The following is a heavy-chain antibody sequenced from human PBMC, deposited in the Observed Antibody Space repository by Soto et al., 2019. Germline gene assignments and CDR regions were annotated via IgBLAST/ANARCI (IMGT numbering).Heavy chain of an antibody. CDR1: GYTFSKYD. CDR3: VRQYFDFWTDYPDFDY. V-gene: IGHV1-18*04. Sequence: QVQLVQSGAEMKRPGASVKVSCKASGYTFSKYDVSCVRQAPGQGLEWLGLISPNSGRASYSEKFQGRVTMRTDTPTTTAYLELRSLRSDDTAVYYCVRQYFDFWTDYPDFDYWGQGTLVTVSS. CDR2: ISPNSGRA. D-gene: IGHD3-3*01. J-gene: IGHJ4*02.